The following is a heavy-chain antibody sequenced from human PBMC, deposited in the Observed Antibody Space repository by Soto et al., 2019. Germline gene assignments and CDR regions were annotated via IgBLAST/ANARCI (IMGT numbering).Heavy chain of an antibody. Sequence: PGGSLRLSCTASGFTFGDYAMSWFRQAPGKGLEWVGFISSSSSYIYYADSVKGRFTISRDNAKNSLYLQMNSLRAEDTAVYYCAKVKSSIWYYDAFDIWGQGTMVTVSS. V-gene: IGHV3-21*01. CDR1: GFTFGDYA. J-gene: IGHJ3*02. CDR3: AKVKSSIWYYDAFDI. D-gene: IGHD6-13*01. CDR2: ISSSSSYI.